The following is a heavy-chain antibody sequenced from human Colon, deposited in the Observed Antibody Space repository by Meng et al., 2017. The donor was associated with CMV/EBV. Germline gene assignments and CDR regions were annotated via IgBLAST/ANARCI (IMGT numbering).Heavy chain of an antibody. D-gene: IGHD2-2*01. CDR2: ISPYNGNT. Sequence: ASVKVSCKASGYTFTTYGITWVRQAPGQGLEWMGLISPYNGNTKYAQRLQDRVTMTTDTSTSSAYMELRSLRSDDTAVYYCARVVVVPADYYTMDVGGQGTTVTVSS. V-gene: IGHV1-18*01. CDR3: ARVVVVPADYYTMDV. CDR1: GYTFTTYG. J-gene: IGHJ6*02.